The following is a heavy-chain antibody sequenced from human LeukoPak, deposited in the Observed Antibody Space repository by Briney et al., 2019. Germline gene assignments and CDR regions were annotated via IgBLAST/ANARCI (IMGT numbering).Heavy chain of an antibody. J-gene: IGHJ4*02. CDR2: INPSGGST. D-gene: IGHD6-13*01. CDR1: GYTFTSYY. V-gene: IGHV1-46*01. CDR3: ASSGYSASGGGAYYFDY. Sequence: ASVKVSCKVSGYTFTSYYMHWVRQAPGQGLEWMGIINPSGGSTSYAQKFWGRVTMTRDTSTSTVYMELSSLGTEDTAVYYCASSGYSASGGGAYYFDYWGQGTLVTVSS.